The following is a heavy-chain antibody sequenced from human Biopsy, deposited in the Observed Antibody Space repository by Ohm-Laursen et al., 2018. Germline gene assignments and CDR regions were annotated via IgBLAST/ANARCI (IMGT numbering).Heavy chain of an antibody. CDR2: IFYSANT. D-gene: IGHD5-12*01. CDR1: GVSINGGRYY. CDR3: ARLGSGDYFPTFFDF. Sequence: SQTLSLTCPVSGVSINGGRYYWNWLRHHPGKGLEWIGNIFYSANTYYNPSLKSRVTISVDTSKNQFSLKLSSVTAADTAVYYCARLGSGDYFPTFFDFWGQGALVTVSS. V-gene: IGHV4-31*03. J-gene: IGHJ4*02.